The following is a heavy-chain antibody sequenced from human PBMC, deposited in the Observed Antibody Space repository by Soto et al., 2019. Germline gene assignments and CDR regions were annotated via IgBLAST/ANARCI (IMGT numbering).Heavy chain of an antibody. CDR1: GVSISNSTYY. CDR3: ARHGSN. V-gene: IGHV4-39*01. CDR2: IYYSGIT. Sequence: PSETLSLTCTVSGVSISNSTYYWGWIRRPPGKGLECIGTIYYSGITYYNPSLKSRVTISVDTSKNQFSLKLTSVTASDPAVYYCARHGSNWGQGTVVNVSS. J-gene: IGHJ4*02.